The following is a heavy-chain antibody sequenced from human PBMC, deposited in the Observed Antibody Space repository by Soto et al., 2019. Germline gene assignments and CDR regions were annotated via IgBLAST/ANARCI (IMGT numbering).Heavy chain of an antibody. J-gene: IGHJ4*02. Sequence: QVQLVQSGAEVKKPGASVKVSCKASGYTFTDHFIHWVRQAPGQGLEWMGWINSKNGGTNYPQEFQGRVTMTRDTSITTAHMELSRLTSDDTAIYYCARESIVTGTHHFDYWGQGTQVTVSS. D-gene: IGHD1-7*01. CDR2: INSKNGGT. CDR1: GYTFTDHF. CDR3: ARESIVTGTHHFDY. V-gene: IGHV1-2*02.